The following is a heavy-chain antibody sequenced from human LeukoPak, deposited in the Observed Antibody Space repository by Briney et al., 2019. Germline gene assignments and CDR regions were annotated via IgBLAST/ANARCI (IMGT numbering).Heavy chain of an antibody. CDR2: IKQDGSEK. J-gene: IGHJ4*02. CDR1: GFTFSSYW. Sequence: GGSLRLSCAASGFTFSSYWMSWVRQAPGKGLEWVANIKQDGSEKYYVDSVKGRFTISRDNAKNSLYLQMNSLRAEDTAVYYCARVDFRDFWSGYTYFDYWGQGTLVTVSS. CDR3: ARVDFRDFWSGYTYFDY. V-gene: IGHV3-7*01. D-gene: IGHD3-3*01.